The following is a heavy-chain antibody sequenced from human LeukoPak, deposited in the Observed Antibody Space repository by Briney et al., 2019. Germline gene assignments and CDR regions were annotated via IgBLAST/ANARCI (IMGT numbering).Heavy chain of an antibody. CDR2: INSNSNYI. Sequence: GGSLRLSCAASGFTVSDSMNWVRQAPGKGLEWVSSINSNSNYIYYADSVKGRFTISRDNAKDSLYLQMNSLRAEDTAVYYCAREKFADGYFQHWGQGTLVTVSS. D-gene: IGHD3-10*01. V-gene: IGHV3-21*01. CDR1: GFTVSDS. J-gene: IGHJ1*01. CDR3: AREKFADGYFQH.